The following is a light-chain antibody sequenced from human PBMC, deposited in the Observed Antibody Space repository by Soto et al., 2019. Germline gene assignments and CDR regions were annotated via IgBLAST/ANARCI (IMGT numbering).Light chain of an antibody. CDR3: SSYGSTSSRYV. CDR1: SSDVGGYHY. CDR2: EVS. Sequence: QSALTQPASVSGSPGQSITISCTGTSSDVGGYHYVSWYQHHPGKAPKLMIYEVSNRPSGVSNRFSGSKSGNTASLTISGLQAEDEADYFCSSYGSTSSRYVFGIGTKVTVL. J-gene: IGLJ1*01. V-gene: IGLV2-14*01.